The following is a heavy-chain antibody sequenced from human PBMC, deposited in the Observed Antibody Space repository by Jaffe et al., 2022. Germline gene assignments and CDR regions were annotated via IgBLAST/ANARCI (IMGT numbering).Heavy chain of an antibody. CDR1: GFTFSGSA. CDR3: TVYIWGSYLRDY. CDR2: IRSKANSYAT. J-gene: IGHJ4*02. Sequence: EVQLVESGGGLVQPGGSLKLSCAASGFTFSGSAMHWVRQASGKGLEWVGRIRSKANSYATAYAASVKGRFTISRDDSKNTAYLQMNSLKTEDTAVYYCTVYIWGSYLRDYWGQGTLVTVSS. D-gene: IGHD3-16*02. V-gene: IGHV3-73*02.